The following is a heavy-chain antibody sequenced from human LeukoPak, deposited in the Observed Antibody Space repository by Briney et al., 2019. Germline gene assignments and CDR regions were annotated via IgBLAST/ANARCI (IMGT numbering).Heavy chain of an antibody. CDR2: IIHIFGTA. J-gene: IGHJ4*02. CDR1: GGTFSSYA. V-gene: IGHV1-69*01. Sequence: SVKVSRKASGGTFSSYAISWVRQAPGQGLEWMGGIIHIFGTANYAQKFQGRVTITADESTSTAYMELSSLRSEDTAVYYCARAEVAGYCSSTSCLYFDYWGQGTLVTVSS. D-gene: IGHD2-2*01. CDR3: ARAEVAGYCSSTSCLYFDY.